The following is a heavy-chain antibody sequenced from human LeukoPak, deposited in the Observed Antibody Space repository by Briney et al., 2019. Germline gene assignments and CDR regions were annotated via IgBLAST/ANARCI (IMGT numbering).Heavy chain of an antibody. V-gene: IGHV3-30*02. CDR1: GFTFSSYD. Sequence: GGSLTLSCAASGFTFSSYDMRWVRQAPGKGLEWMALIRYNGSNKYNADSIKGRITIYRDNSKNTLYLQRNSLRAEDTAVYYCAKTPYSLDYFDYWGQGTLVTVSS. D-gene: IGHD6-13*01. CDR2: IRYNGSNK. CDR3: AKTPYSLDYFDY. J-gene: IGHJ4*02.